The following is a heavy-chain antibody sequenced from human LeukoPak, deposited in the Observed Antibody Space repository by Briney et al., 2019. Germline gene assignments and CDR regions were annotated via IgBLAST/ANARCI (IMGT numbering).Heavy chain of an antibody. CDR1: GYTLTELS. CDR2: FDPEDGET. Sequence: ASVKVSCKVSGYTLTELSMHWVRQAPGKGLERMGGFDPEDGETIYAQKFQGRVTMTEDTSTDTAYMELSSLRSEDTAVYYCATVSFGESSSSGFDYWGQGTLVTVSS. CDR3: ATVSFGESSSSGFDY. V-gene: IGHV1-24*01. D-gene: IGHD3-10*01. J-gene: IGHJ4*02.